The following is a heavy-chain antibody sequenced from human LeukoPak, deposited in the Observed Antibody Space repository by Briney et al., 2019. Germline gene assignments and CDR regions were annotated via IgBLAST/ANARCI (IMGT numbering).Heavy chain of an antibody. D-gene: IGHD6-13*01. CDR2: ISSSSSYI. J-gene: IGHJ4*02. CDR3: AREEQQLADY. V-gene: IGHV3-21*01. Sequence: GGSLRLSCAASGFTFSSYSMNWVRQAPGKGLEWVSSISSSSSYIYHADSVKGRFTTSRDNAKNSLYLQMNSLRAEDTAVYYCAREEQQLADYWGQGTLVTVSS. CDR1: GFTFSSYS.